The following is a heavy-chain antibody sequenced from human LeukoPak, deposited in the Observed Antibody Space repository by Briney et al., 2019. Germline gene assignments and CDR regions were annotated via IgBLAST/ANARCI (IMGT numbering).Heavy chain of an antibody. Sequence: KTSETLSLTRTVSGGSISSYYWSWIRQPPGKGLEWIGYIYYSGGTNYNPSLKSRVTISVDTSKNQFSLKLSSVTAADTAVYYCARGQHYDFWSGYYTGGFDPWGQGTLVTVSS. CDR3: ARGQHYDFWSGYYTGGFDP. V-gene: IGHV4-59*01. CDR2: IYYSGGT. J-gene: IGHJ5*02. CDR1: GGSISSYY. D-gene: IGHD3-3*01.